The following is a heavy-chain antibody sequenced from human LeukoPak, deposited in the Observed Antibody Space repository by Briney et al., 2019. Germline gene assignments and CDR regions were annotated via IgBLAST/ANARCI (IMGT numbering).Heavy chain of an antibody. CDR2: INPDSGGT. D-gene: IGHD1-26*01. J-gene: IGHJ4*02. CDR1: GYTFTGYY. Sequence: ASVKVSCKASGYTFTGYYIHWVRQAPGQGLQWMGWINPDSGGTNFAQKFQGRVTMTRNTSISTAYMELSSLRSEDTAVYYCARISGSYPYYFDYWGQGTLVTVSS. V-gene: IGHV1-2*02. CDR3: ARISGSYPYYFDY.